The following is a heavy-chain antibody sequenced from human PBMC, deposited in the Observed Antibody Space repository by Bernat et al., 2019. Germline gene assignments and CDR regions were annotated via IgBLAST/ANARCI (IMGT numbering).Heavy chain of an antibody. V-gene: IGHV4-34*02. J-gene: IGHJ4*02. CDR3: ARGGVDNSNYGGLFDS. D-gene: IGHD4-4*01. CDR2: INHSGST. CDR1: DGAFSTYY. Sequence: QVQLQQWGAGLLKPSETLSLTCAVSDGAFSTYYWGWIRQPPGKGLEWIGEINHSGSTNYNPSLKSRVTMSVDTSRNRFSLKLSSVTAADSVIYFCARGGVDNSNYGGLFDSWGQGTLLTVSS.